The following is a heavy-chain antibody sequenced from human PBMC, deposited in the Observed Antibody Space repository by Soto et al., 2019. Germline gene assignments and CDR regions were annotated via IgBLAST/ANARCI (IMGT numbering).Heavy chain of an antibody. CDR1: GGSISSYY. D-gene: IGHD3-10*01. CDR3: ARVGVLWFGELHFDY. V-gene: IGHV4-59*01. J-gene: IGHJ4*02. CDR2: IYYSGST. Sequence: SETLSLTCTVSGGSISSYYWSWIRQPPGKGLEWIGYIYYSGSTNYNPSLKSRVTISVDTSKNQFSLKLSSVTAADTAVYYCARVGVLWFGELHFDYWGQGNLVTLSS.